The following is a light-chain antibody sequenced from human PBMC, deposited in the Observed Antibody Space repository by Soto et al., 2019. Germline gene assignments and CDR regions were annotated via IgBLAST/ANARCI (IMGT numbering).Light chain of an antibody. CDR1: QSVSSY. J-gene: IGKJ1*01. Sequence: VLTQSPGTLSLSPGERATLSCRASQSVSSYSLAWYQQKPGQAPRLVMYGTSNRATGIPDRFSGSGSGTEFTLTISSLQSEDFAIYYCQQYNNWPTWTFGQGTKVDIK. CDR3: QQYNNWPTWT. CDR2: GTS. V-gene: IGKV3D-15*01.